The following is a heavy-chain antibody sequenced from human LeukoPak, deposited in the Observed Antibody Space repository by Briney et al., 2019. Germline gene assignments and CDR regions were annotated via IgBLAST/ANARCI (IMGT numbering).Heavy chain of an antibody. Sequence: GGSLRLSCAASGFTFSSYAMSWVRQTPGKGLEWVSIIWHDGSRTYYADSVKGRFTISGDNSKNTLYLQMNSLRAEDTAVYYCARVLDTAGMSYWGQGTLVTVSS. J-gene: IGHJ4*02. CDR1: GFTFSSYA. D-gene: IGHD5-18*01. V-gene: IGHV3-33*08. CDR2: IWHDGSRT. CDR3: ARVLDTAGMSY.